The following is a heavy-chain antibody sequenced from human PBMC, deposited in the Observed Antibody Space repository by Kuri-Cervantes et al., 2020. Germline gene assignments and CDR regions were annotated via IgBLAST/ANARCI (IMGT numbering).Heavy chain of an antibody. CDR2: MNPNSGNT. V-gene: IGHV1-8*02. D-gene: IGHD5-24*01. CDR3: ARDCRPSRAPSNDAFDI. Sequence: ASVKVSCKASGYTFTSYDINWVRQATGQGLEWMGWMNPNSGNTGYAQKFQGRVTMTRNTSISTAYMELSSLRSDDTALYYCARDCRPSRAPSNDAFDIWGQGTMVTVSS. CDR1: GYTFTSYD. J-gene: IGHJ3*02.